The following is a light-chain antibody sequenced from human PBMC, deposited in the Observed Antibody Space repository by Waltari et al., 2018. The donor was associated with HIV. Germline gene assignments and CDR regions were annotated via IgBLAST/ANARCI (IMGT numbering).Light chain of an antibody. CDR3: QQYYSLGPT. CDR2: WAS. V-gene: IGKV4-1*01. CDR1: RTILFSSENRNC. Sequence: DIVMTQSPNSLAVSLGERATINCRSSRTILFSSENRNCLASYQQKPGQSPKLLIYWASTRASGVPDRFSGSGSGTNFSLTISSLQTDDVALYYCQQYYSLGPTFGGGTKVEIK. J-gene: IGKJ4*01.